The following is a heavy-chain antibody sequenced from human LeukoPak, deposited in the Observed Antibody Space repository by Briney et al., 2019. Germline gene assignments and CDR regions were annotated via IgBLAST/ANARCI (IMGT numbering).Heavy chain of an antibody. V-gene: IGHV4-59*08. CDR1: GGSISSYY. CDR2: IYYSGST. CDR3: ARFSMYYDSSVHYLDY. D-gene: IGHD3-22*01. Sequence: SETLSLTCTVSGGSISSYYWSWIRQPPGKGLEWIGYIYYSGSTNYNPSLKSRVTISVDTSKNQFSLRLNSVTAADTAVYFCARFSMYYDSSVHYLDYWGQGILVTVSS. J-gene: IGHJ4*02.